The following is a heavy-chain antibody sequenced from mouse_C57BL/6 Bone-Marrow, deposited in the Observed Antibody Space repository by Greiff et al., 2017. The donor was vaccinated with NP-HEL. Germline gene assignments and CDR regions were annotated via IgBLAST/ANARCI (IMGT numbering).Heavy chain of an antibody. V-gene: IGHV1-19*01. D-gene: IGHD2-10*02. J-gene: IGHJ1*03. CDR3: ARRYGNYWYFDV. Sequence: EVQLVESGPVLVKPGASVKMSCKASGYTFTDYYMNWVKQSHGKSLEWIGVINPYNGGTSYNQKFKGKATLTVDKSSSTAYMELNSLTSEDSAVYYCARRYGNYWYFDVWGTGTTVTVSS. CDR2: INPYNGGT. CDR1: GYTFTDYY.